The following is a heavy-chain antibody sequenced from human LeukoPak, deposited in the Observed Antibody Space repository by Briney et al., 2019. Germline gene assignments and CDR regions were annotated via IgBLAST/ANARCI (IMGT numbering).Heavy chain of an antibody. CDR3: ARDILMVGATHYFDY. CDR1: GGSISNYY. Sequence: SETLSLTCTVSGGSISNYYWSWIRQPPGKGLEWIGHIYYSGTTNYNPSLKSRVTISVDRSKNQFSLKLRSVSAADTAVYYCARDILMVGATHYFDYWGQGTLVTVSS. D-gene: IGHD1-26*01. CDR2: IYYSGTT. J-gene: IGHJ4*02. V-gene: IGHV4-59*01.